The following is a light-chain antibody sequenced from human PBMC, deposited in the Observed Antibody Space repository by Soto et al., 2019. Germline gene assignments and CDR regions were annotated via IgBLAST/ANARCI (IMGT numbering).Light chain of an antibody. CDR3: CSYAGTYTWV. CDR2: DVS. V-gene: IGLV2-11*01. J-gene: IGLJ3*02. Sequence: QSVLTQPRSVSGSPGQSVTISCTGTSSDVGDYKYVSWYQQHPGKAPKLMIYDVSKWPSGVPDRFSGSKSGNTASLTISGLQAEDEADYYCCSYAGTYTWVFGGGTKLTVL. CDR1: SSDVGDYKY.